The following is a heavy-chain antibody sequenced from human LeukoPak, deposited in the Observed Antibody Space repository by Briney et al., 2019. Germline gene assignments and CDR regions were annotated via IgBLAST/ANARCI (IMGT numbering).Heavy chain of an antibody. J-gene: IGHJ4*02. D-gene: IGHD4-11*01. Sequence: PGGSLRLSCAASGFTFSSYAMSWVRQAPGKGLEWVSAISGSGGSTYYADPVKGRFTISRDNSKNTLYLQMNSLRAEDTAVYYCAKRSSNYDAFYFDYWGQGTLVTVSS. V-gene: IGHV3-23*01. CDR1: GFTFSSYA. CDR2: ISGSGGST. CDR3: AKRSSNYDAFYFDY.